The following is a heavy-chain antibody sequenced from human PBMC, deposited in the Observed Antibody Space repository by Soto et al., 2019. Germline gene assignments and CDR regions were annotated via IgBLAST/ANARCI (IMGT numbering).Heavy chain of an antibody. J-gene: IGHJ6*02. CDR3: ARDRFHYYDSSGYYNWNGMDV. D-gene: IGHD3-22*01. Sequence: QVQLVQSGAEVKKPGSSVKVSCKASGGTFSSYAISWLRQAPGQGLEWMGGILPIFGTANYAQKFQGRVTITADESTSTAYMELSSLRSEDTAVYYCARDRFHYYDSSGYYNWNGMDVWGQGTTVTVSS. V-gene: IGHV1-69*01. CDR1: GGTFSSYA. CDR2: ILPIFGTA.